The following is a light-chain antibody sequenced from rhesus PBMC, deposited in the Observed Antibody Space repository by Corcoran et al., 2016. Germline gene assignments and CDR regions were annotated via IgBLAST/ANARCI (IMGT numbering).Light chain of an antibody. J-gene: IGKJ2*01. CDR2: DAS. CDR3: QHYSDWNS. Sequence: EIVMTQSPATLSLSPGERATLSCRASQSVNNYVAWYQQTPDQAPRLLIYDASSGATGIPDRLSGSGCGTDFTLSISSLETEDVGVYYCQHYSDWNSFGQGTKLEIK. CDR1: QSVNNY. V-gene: IGKV3S9*01.